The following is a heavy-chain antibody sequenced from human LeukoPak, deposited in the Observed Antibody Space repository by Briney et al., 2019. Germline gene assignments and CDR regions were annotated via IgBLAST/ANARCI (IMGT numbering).Heavy chain of an antibody. CDR3: AGEGSGGRYYYYTDV. J-gene: IGHJ6*03. Sequence: SVKVSCKASGGTFSSYTISWVRQAPGRGLEWMGRIIPILGIANYAQKFQGRVTITADKSTSTAYMELSSLRSEDTAVYYCAGEGSGGRYYYYTDVWGKGTTVTVSS. CDR1: GGTFSSYT. D-gene: IGHD3-16*01. V-gene: IGHV1-69*04. CDR2: IIPILGIA.